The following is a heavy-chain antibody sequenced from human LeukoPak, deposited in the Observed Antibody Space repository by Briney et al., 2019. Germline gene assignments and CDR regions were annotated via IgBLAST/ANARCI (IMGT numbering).Heavy chain of an antibody. V-gene: IGHV4-34*01. CDR3: ARLAKGYCSGGSCYSRKPFDY. Sequence: PSETLSLTCAVYGGSFSGYYWSWIRQPPGKGLEWIGEINHSGSTNYNPSLKSRVTISVDTSKNQFSPKLSSVTAADTAVYYCARLAKGYCSGGSCYSRKPFDYWGQGTLVTVSS. CDR1: GGSFSGYY. J-gene: IGHJ4*02. D-gene: IGHD2-15*01. CDR2: INHSGST.